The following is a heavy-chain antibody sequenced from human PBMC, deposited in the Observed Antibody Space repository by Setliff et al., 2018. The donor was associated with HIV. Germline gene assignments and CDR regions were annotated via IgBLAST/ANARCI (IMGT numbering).Heavy chain of an antibody. D-gene: IGHD7-27*01. CDR2: IYYSGST. CDR3: AVGGEDWGFFDY. V-gene: IGHV4-39*01. CDR1: GGSISSSSYY. J-gene: IGHJ4*02. Sequence: PETLSLSCTVSGGSISSSSYYWDWIRQPPGKGLEWIGSIYYSGSTYYNPSLKSRVTISVDTSKNQFSLKLSSVTAADTTVYYCAVGGEDWGFFDYWGQGTLVTVSS.